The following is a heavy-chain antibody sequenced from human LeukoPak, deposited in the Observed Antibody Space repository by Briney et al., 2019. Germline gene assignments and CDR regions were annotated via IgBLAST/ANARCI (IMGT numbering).Heavy chain of an antibody. J-gene: IGHJ4*02. CDR3: AKDSPPYSSSWYWGFDY. CDR2: IVGSGGTK. V-gene: IGHV3-23*01. D-gene: IGHD6-13*01. Sequence: HPGGSLRLSCAASGFTFSTYAMTWVRQAPGKGLEWISAIVGSGGTKYYADSVKGRFTVSRDNSKNTLYLQMNSLRVEDTAVYYCAKDSPPYSSSWYWGFDYWGQGTLVTVSS. CDR1: GFTFSTYA.